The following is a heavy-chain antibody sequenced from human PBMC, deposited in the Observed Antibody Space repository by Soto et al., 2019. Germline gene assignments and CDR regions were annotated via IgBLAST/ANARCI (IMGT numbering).Heavy chain of an antibody. CDR1: GFTFDDYA. V-gene: IGHV3-9*01. CDR3: GKDTWYSNNWYLDY. J-gene: IGHJ4*02. D-gene: IGHD6-13*01. Sequence: PGWSLRLSCAASGFTFDDYAMHLVRQAPGKGLEWVASISWNSGSIGYADSVKGRFTISRDNAKNSLSLQMNSLRPEDTALYYCGKDTWYSNNWYLDYRGKGNLVTVS. CDR2: ISWNSGSI.